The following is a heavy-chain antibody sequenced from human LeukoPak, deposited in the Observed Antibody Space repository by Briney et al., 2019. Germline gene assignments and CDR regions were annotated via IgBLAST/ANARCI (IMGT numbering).Heavy chain of an antibody. V-gene: IGHV4-34*01. J-gene: IGHJ4*02. CDR3: ARGRDGYKHFDY. Sequence: SETLSLTCAVYGGSFSGYYWSWIRQPPGKGLEWIGEINHSGSTNYNPSLKSRVTISVDTSKNQFSLKLSPVTAADTAVYYCARGRDGYKHFDYWGQGTLVTVSS. CDR2: INHSGST. CDR1: GGSFSGYY. D-gene: IGHD5-24*01.